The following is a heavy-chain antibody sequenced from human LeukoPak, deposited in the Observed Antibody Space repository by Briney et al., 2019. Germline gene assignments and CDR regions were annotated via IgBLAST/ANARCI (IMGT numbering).Heavy chain of an antibody. CDR2: ISYDGSNK. D-gene: IGHD6-13*01. CDR1: GFTFTSYG. J-gene: IGHJ4*02. V-gene: IGHV3-30*03. CDR3: ARDLGYSGGPNY. Sequence: GGSLRLSCAASGFTFTSYGMHWVRQAPGKGLEWVAVISYDGSNKYYADSVKGRFTISRDNSKNTLYLQMNSLTAEDTAVYYCARDLGYSGGPNYWGQGTRVTVSS.